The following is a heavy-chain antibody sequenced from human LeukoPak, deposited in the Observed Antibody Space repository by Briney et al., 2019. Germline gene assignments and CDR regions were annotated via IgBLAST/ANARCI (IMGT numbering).Heavy chain of an antibody. D-gene: IGHD7-27*01. CDR3: ARDLGRFDP. CDR1: GYSITGGYY. CDR2: IYHSGST. J-gene: IGHJ5*02. Sequence: SETLSLTCSVSGYSITGGYYWDWIRQPPGKGLEWIGGIYHSGSTYYNPSLKSRVTISVDTSKNQFSLKLSSVTAAGTAVYYCARDLGRFDPWGQGTLVTVSS. V-gene: IGHV4-38-2*02.